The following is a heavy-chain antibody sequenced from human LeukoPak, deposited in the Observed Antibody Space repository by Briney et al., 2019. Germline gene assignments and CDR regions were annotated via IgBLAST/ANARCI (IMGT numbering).Heavy chain of an antibody. V-gene: IGHV3-23*01. CDR2: MTGHGDTT. Sequence: PGGSLRLSCAASGFSFSNYGMNWVRQASGKGLEWVSGMTGHGDTTYYADSVKGRFTISRDNSRNAVYLQMNSLRAEDTAVYYCANDLGWIQLNLGRGQGTLVTVSS. CDR1: GFSFSNYG. J-gene: IGHJ4*02. CDR3: ANDLGWIQLNLG. D-gene: IGHD5-18*01.